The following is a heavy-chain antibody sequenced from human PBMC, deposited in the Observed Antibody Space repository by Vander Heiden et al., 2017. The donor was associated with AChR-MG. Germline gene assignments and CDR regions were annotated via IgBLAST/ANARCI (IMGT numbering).Heavy chain of an antibody. Sequence: EMQLVETGGGLIQPGGSLRLSCAASGFTVSSNYMTWVRQAPGKGLEWVSVIYSGGTTYYADSVKGRFTISRDSSKSTLYLQMNSLRADDTAVYYCARGRGYSGYDFDYAFDIWGQGTMVTVSS. V-gene: IGHV3-53*02. CDR3: ARGRGYSGYDFDYAFDI. D-gene: IGHD5-12*01. CDR1: GFTVSSNY. J-gene: IGHJ3*02. CDR2: IYSGGTT.